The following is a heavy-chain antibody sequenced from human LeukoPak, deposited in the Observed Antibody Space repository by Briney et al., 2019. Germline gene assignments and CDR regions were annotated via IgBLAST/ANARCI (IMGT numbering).Heavy chain of an antibody. D-gene: IGHD4-17*01. V-gene: IGHV4-61*01. CDR3: AREKGYDDYVGGDYYYYYMDV. Sequence: SETLSLTCTVSGYSISSGYYWGWIRQSPGKGLEWIGSIYYSGSSNYNPSLKSRVTISVDTSKNQFSLKLTSVTAADTAVYYCAREKGYDDYVGGDYYYYYMDVWGKGTTVTISS. CDR2: IYYSGSS. CDR1: GYSISSGYY. J-gene: IGHJ6*03.